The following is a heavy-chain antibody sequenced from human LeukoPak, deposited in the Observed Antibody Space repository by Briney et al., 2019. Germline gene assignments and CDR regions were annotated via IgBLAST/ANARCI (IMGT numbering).Heavy chain of an antibody. V-gene: IGHV1-69*04. Sequence: SVKVSCKASGGTFSSYAISWVRQAPGQGLEWMGRIIPILGIANYAQKFQGRVTITADKSTSTAYMELSSLRSEDTAVYYCAMVEEVHIERVTGHDAFDIWGQGTMVTVSS. D-gene: IGHD2-21*01. CDR1: GGTFSSYA. J-gene: IGHJ3*02. CDR3: AMVEEVHIERVTGHDAFDI. CDR2: IIPILGIA.